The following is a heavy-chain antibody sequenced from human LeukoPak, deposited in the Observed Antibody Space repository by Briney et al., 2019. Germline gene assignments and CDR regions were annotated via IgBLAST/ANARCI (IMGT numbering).Heavy chain of an antibody. CDR2: IRYDGSNK. V-gene: IGHV3-30*02. D-gene: IGHD6-6*01. CDR1: GLTFSSYG. CDR3: ASTVGSSSSLVSPPLLL. Sequence: PGGSLRLSCAASGLTFSSYGMHWVRQAPGKGLEWVAFIRYDGSNKYYADSVKGRFTISRDNSKNTLYLQMNSLRAEDTAVYYCASTVGSSSSLVSPPLLLWGQGTLVTVSS. J-gene: IGHJ4*02.